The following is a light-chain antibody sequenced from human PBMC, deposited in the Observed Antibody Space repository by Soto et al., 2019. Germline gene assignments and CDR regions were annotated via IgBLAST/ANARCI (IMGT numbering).Light chain of an antibody. CDR1: QSVNSDY. CDR3: LHYGGSPLT. CDR2: GAS. Sequence: EIMLTQSPGTLSLSPGERATLSCRASQSVNSDYLAWFQQKPGQAPRLLIYGASTRTTGIPDRFSGSGSGTDFTLTIGRLEPGDFAVYYCLHYGGSPLTFGQGTRLDIK. V-gene: IGKV3-20*01. J-gene: IGKJ5*01.